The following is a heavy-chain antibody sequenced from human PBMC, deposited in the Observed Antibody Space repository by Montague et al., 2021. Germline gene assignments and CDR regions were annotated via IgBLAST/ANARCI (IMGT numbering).Heavy chain of an antibody. V-gene: IGHV4-39*01. CDR2: ITYTGNT. Sequence: ETLSLTCSVSGGSISSSNYHWGWIRQPPGKGLEWIGSITYTGNTYYNPSLKSRVTMSVDTSRNQFSLKLTSVTAADTAVYYCARLDIVLIYWGFDYWGQGTLVTVSS. D-gene: IGHD2-8*01. CDR1: GGSISSSNYH. CDR3: ARLDIVLIYWGFDY. J-gene: IGHJ4*02.